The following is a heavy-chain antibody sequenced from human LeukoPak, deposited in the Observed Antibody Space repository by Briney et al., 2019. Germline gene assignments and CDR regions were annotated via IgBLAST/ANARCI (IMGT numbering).Heavy chain of an antibody. CDR3: AIDYGGNHAFDI. V-gene: IGHV3-7*01. Sequence: GGSLRLSCAASGFTFSSYWMSWVRRAPGKGLEWVANIKRDGGERYYVDSVKGRFAISRDKAKNSLYLQMNSLRAEAMAVFYRAIDYGGNHAFDIRGQGTMVTVSS. CDR2: IKRDGGER. J-gene: IGHJ3*02. D-gene: IGHD4-23*01. CDR1: GFTFSSYW.